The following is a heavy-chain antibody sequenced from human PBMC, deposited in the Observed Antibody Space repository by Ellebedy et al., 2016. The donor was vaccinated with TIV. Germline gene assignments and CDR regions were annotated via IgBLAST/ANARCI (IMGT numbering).Heavy chain of an antibody. D-gene: IGHD3-10*01. CDR2: IYHSGST. CDR3: ARWFGELLYVRWFDP. CDR1: GGSLSSSSSY. J-gene: IGHJ5*02. Sequence: SETLSLTCIVSGGSLSSSSSYWAWLRQPPGKGLEWIGSIYHSGSTYYNPSLKSRVTISVDTSKNQFSLKLTSVTAADTAEYYCARWFGELLYVRWFDPWGQGTLVTVSS. V-gene: IGHV4-39*01.